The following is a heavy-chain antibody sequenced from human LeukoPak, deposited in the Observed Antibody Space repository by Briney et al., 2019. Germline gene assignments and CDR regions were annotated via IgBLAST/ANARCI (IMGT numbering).Heavy chain of an antibody. J-gene: IGHJ4*02. V-gene: IGHV4-31*01. CDR3: ARGPSSGYYYDY. D-gene: IGHD3-22*01. Sequence: SQTLSLTCTVSGGSISSGGYYWSWIRQHPGKGLEWIGYIYYSGSTYYNPSLKSQVTISVDTSKNQFSLKLSSVTAADTAVYYCARGPSSGYYYDYWGQGTLVTVSS. CDR2: IYYSGST. CDR1: GGSISSGGYY.